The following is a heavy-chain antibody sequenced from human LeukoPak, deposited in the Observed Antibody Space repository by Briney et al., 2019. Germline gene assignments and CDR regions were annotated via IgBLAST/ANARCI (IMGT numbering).Heavy chain of an antibody. CDR2: INPSGGST. D-gene: IGHD2-2*01. J-gene: IGHJ4*02. Sequence: ASVKVSCKASGYTFTSYYMHWVRQAPGQGLEWMGIINPSGGSTSYAQKFQGRVTMTRDTSTSTVYMELSSLRSEDTAVYYCATEGYCSSTSCLSFDYWGQGTLVTVSS. CDR1: GYTFTSYY. V-gene: IGHV1-46*01. CDR3: ATEGYCSSTSCLSFDY.